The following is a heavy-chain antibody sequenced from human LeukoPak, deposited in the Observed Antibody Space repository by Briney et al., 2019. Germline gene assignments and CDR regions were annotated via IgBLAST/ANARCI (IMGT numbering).Heavy chain of an antibody. Sequence: GGSLRLSCAASGFTFSRYWMSWVRQAPGKGLEWVANIKQDGSEKYYVDSVKGRFTISRDNAKNSLYLQMNSLRAEDTAVYYCARDRRSSGYYYYWGQGTLVTVSS. J-gene: IGHJ4*02. CDR1: GFTFSRYW. CDR3: ARDRRSSGYYYY. V-gene: IGHV3-7*01. D-gene: IGHD3-22*01. CDR2: IKQDGSEK.